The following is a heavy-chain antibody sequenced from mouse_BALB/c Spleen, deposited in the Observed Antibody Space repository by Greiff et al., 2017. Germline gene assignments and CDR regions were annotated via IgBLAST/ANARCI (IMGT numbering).Heavy chain of an antibody. D-gene: IGHD2-10*02. J-gene: IGHJ1*01. CDR2: IRLKSDNYAT. Sequence: EVKLVESGGGLVQPGGSMKLSCVASGFTFSSYWMSWVRQSPEKGLEWVAEIRLKSDNYATHYAESVKGKFTISRDDSKSRLYLQMNSLRAEDTGIYYCTKYGNYGWYFDVWGAGTTVTVSS. CDR1: GFTFSSYW. V-gene: IGHV6-6*02. CDR3: TKYGNYGWYFDV.